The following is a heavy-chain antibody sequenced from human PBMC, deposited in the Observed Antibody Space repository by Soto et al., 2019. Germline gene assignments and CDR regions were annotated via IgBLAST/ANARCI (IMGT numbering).Heavy chain of an antibody. CDR3: ARGYCSSTICYIWDNWFDP. CDR2: IYYSGRT. V-gene: IGHV4-61*08. J-gene: IGHJ5*02. CDR1: GGSISSGGYY. D-gene: IGHD2-2*02. Sequence: PSETLSLTCTVSGGSISSGGYYWSWIRQHPGRGLEWIGYIYYSGRTNYNPSLKSRVTISVDTSKTQFSLKLSSVTAADTAVYYCARGYCSSTICYIWDNWFDPWGQGTLVTVSS.